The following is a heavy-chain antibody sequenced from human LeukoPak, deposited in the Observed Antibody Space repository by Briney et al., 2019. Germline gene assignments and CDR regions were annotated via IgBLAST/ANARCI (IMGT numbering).Heavy chain of an antibody. D-gene: IGHD4-17*01. V-gene: IGHV4-34*01. CDR3: ARGLRRRVTTRDAFDI. Sequence: SETLSLTCAVYGGSFSGYYWRWIGQPPGKGLEWIGEINHSGSTNYNPSLKSRVTISVDTSKNQFSLKLSSVTAADTAVYYCARGLRRRVTTRDAFDIWGQGTMVTVSS. CDR1: GGSFSGYY. CDR2: INHSGST. J-gene: IGHJ3*02.